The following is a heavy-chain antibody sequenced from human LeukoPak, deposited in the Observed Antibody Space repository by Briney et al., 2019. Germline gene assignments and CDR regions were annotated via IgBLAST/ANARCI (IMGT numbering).Heavy chain of an antibody. CDR2: INAGNGNT. D-gene: IGHD3-22*01. Sequence: ASVKVSCTASGYTFTIYAMHWVRQAPGQRLEWMGWINAGNGNTKYSQKFQGRVTITRDTSASTAYMELSSLRSEDTAVYYCARDRIGATMIVVVTEPDYWGQGTLVTVSS. CDR3: ARDRIGATMIVVVTEPDY. CDR1: GYTFTIYA. J-gene: IGHJ4*02. V-gene: IGHV1-3*01.